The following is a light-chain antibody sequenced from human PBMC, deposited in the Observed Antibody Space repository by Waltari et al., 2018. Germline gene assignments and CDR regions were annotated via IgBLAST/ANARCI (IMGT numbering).Light chain of an antibody. CDR3: GTWESSVSVVV. Sequence: QSVLTQAPSVSAAPGQEVTISCPGSSSNLGRNYVWLYQQVPGAAPKVLIYDDDKRPSGIPDRFSGSKSDTSATLAITGLQTGDEAHYYCGTWESSVSVVVFGGGTKVTVL. J-gene: IGLJ3*02. V-gene: IGLV1-51*01. CDR1: SSNLGRNY. CDR2: DDD.